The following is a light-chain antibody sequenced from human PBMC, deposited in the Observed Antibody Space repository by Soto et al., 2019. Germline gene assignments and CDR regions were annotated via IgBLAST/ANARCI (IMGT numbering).Light chain of an antibody. CDR2: DVS. CDR1: SSDIGGYNY. Sequence: QPASVSGSPGQSTTISCTGTSSDIGGYNYVSWYQQLPGEAPKLIIYDVSDRPSGVSTRFSGSKSGNTASLTISGLQAEDEGDYYCSSFTSRHTYVFGTGTKLTDL. V-gene: IGLV2-14*01. J-gene: IGLJ1*01. CDR3: SSFTSRHTYV.